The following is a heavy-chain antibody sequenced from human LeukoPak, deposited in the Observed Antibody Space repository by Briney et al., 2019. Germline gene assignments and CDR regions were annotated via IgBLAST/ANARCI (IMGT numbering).Heavy chain of an antibody. V-gene: IGHV1-18*01. Sequence: ASVKVSCKASGYTFTSYGISWVRRAPGQGLEWMGWISAYNGNTNYAQKLQGRVTVTTDTSTSTAYMELRSLRSDDTAVYYCARGSFQGIAAAGTDYWGQGTLVTVSS. CDR1: GYTFTSYG. CDR3: ARGSFQGIAAAGTDY. J-gene: IGHJ4*02. D-gene: IGHD6-13*01. CDR2: ISAYNGNT.